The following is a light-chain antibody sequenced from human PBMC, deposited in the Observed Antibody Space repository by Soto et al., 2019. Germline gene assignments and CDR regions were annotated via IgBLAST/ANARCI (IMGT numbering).Light chain of an antibody. CDR3: QQYSSSPRT. Sequence: EIVMTRSPATRSGSPGERATLSCRASQSVSSNLAWYQQKPGQAPRLLIYGASTRATGIPARFSGSGSGTDFTLTISSLEPEDFAVYYCQQYSSSPRTFGEGTKVDIK. CDR2: GAS. CDR1: QSVSSN. V-gene: IGKV3D-15*01. J-gene: IGKJ1*01.